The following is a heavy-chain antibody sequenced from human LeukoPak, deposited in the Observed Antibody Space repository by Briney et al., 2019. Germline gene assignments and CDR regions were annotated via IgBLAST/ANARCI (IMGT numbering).Heavy chain of an antibody. CDR1: DDSFSSHY. CDR2: ISYIGST. CDR3: AGGYGSGSYSS. D-gene: IGHD3-10*01. Sequence: SETLSLTCAVSDDSFSSHYWTWIRQPPGKGLEWIGYISYIGSTNYNPSLKSRVTISIDTSTRQFSLKLTSVTAADTAVYYCAGGYGSGSYSSWGQGTLVIVSS. V-gene: IGHV4-59*11. J-gene: IGHJ4*02.